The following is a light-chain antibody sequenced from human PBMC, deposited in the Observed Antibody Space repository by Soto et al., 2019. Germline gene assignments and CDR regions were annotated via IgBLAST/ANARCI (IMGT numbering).Light chain of an antibody. J-gene: IGKJ2*01. CDR2: AAS. CDR1: EFLSSSY. V-gene: IGKV3-20*01. Sequence: EIVLTQSPGTLSLSPGERATLSCRASEFLSSSYLVWYQQKPGQAPSLLIYAASRRASGIPDRFSGSGAATEYTLTINTLGPEDFAVYYCQQQGTFGQGTKLEIK. CDR3: QQQGT.